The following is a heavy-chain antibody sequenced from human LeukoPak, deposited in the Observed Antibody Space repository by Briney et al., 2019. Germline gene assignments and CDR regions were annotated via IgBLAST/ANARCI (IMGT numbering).Heavy chain of an antibody. CDR1: GYTFTSYY. D-gene: IGHD3-10*01. J-gene: IGHJ4*02. Sequence: GASVKVSCKASGYTFTSYYMHWVRQAPGQGLEWMGIINPSGGSTSYAQKFQGRVTMTRDTSTSTVYMELSSLRSEDTAVYYCARDQGGVRGVILADYWGQGTLVTVSS. CDR3: ARDQGGVRGVILADY. CDR2: INPSGGST. V-gene: IGHV1-46*01.